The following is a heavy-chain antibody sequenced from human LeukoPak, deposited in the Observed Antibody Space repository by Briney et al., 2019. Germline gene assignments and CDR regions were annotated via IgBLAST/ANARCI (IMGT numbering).Heavy chain of an antibody. CDR3: AKGTLGSCSGARCYPFDY. CDR1: GFTFSAYA. J-gene: IGHJ4*02. Sequence: PGGSLRLSRGASGFTFSAYAMNWVRQAPGKEMEWVSSITGTTGNTYVAESVKGRFTISRDNSRNTLYLQMNSLRAEDTAIYYCAKGTLGSCSGARCYPFDYWGQGALVTVSS. V-gene: IGHV3-23*01. CDR2: ITGTTGNT. D-gene: IGHD2-15*01.